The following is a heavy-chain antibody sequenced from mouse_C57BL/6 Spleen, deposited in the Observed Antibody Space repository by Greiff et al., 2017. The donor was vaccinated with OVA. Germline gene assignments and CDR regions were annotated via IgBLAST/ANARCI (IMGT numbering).Heavy chain of an antibody. CDR3: TTLYGSSSDWYFDV. D-gene: IGHD1-1*01. CDR1: GFNIKDDY. CDR2: IDPENGDT. V-gene: IGHV14-4*01. Sequence: EVKLQQSGAELVRPGASVKLSCTASGFNIKDDYMHWVKQRPEQGLEWIGWIDPENGDTEYASKFQGQATITADTSSNTAYLQLSSLTSEDTAVYYCTTLYGSSSDWYFDVWGTGTTVTVSS. J-gene: IGHJ1*03.